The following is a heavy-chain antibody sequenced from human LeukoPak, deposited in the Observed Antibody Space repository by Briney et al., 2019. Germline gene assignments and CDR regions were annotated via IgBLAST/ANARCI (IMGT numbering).Heavy chain of an antibody. CDR3: ARPIVVVPAAIGDAFDI. D-gene: IGHD2-2*01. CDR1: GGSISSYY. CDR2: IYYSGST. Sequence: SETLSLTCTVSGGSISSYYWGWIRQPPGKGLEWIGSIYYSGSTYYNPSLKSRVTISVDTSKNQFSLKLSSVTAADTAVYYCARPIVVVPAAIGDAFDIWGQGTMVTVSS. V-gene: IGHV4-39*01. J-gene: IGHJ3*02.